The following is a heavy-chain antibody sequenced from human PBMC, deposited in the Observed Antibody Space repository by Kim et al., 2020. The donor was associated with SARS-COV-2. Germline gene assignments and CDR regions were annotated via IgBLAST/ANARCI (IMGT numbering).Heavy chain of an antibody. D-gene: IGHD3-22*01. CDR2: IKSKTDGGTT. CDR1: GFTFSNAW. J-gene: IGHJ5*02. Sequence: GGSLRLSCAASGFTFSNAWMSWVRQAPGKGLEWVGRIKSKTDGGTTDYAAPGKGRFTISREDSKNTLYLQMNSLKTADTAVYYCTTDLSVVITSGVSTHPWGQGTLVTVSS. CDR3: TTDLSVVITSGVSTHP. V-gene: IGHV3-15*01.